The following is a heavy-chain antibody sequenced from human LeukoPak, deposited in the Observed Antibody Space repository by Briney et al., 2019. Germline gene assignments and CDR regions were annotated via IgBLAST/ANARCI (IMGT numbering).Heavy chain of an antibody. V-gene: IGHV3-23*01. D-gene: IGHD3-3*01. CDR1: GFTFTNNA. CDR3: AKADYDFWSASTHFDY. J-gene: IGHJ4*02. CDR2: VTGRDGSR. Sequence: GGSLRFSCAAPGFTFTNNAISWVRQAPGKGLKWSSQVTGRDGSRYYADSVKGRFTISRDNSKNTLYLQMNRLRAEDTAVYYYAKADYDFWSASTHFDYWGQGALVTVSS.